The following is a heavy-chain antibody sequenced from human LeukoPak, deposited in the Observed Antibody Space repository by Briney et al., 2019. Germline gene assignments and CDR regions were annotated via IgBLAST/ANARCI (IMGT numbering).Heavy chain of an antibody. CDR3: ARGMDQGNSYGHVLGI. J-gene: IGHJ4*02. D-gene: IGHD5-18*01. V-gene: IGHV4-4*07. Sequence: SETLSVTCTVSGGSMNTYYWTWIRQTAGGELEWLGRVHTSVGPAYNPSLRSRLTMSADTSKNQVSLKLTSVRAADTAVYFCARGMDQGNSYGHVLGIWGQGISVIVSS. CDR1: GGSMNTYY. CDR2: VHTSVGP.